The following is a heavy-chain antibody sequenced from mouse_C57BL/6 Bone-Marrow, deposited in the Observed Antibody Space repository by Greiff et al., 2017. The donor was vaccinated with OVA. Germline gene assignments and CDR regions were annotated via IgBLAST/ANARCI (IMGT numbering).Heavy chain of an antibody. D-gene: IGHD1-1*01. Sequence: EVKVVESGGGLVQPGGSMKLSCVASGFTFSNYWMNWVRQSPEKGLEWVAQIRLKSDNYATHYAESLKGRFTISRDDSKSSVYLQMINLRDEDTGIYYCTGPTVVATRWYFDVWGTGTTVTVSS. V-gene: IGHV6-3*01. CDR1: GFTFSNYW. CDR2: IRLKSDNYAT. CDR3: TGPTVVATRWYFDV. J-gene: IGHJ1*03.